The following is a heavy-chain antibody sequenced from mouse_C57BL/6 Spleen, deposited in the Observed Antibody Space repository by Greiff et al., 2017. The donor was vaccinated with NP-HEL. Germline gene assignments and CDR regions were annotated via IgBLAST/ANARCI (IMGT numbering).Heavy chain of an antibody. V-gene: IGHV1-52*01. Sequence: VQLQQPGAELVRPGSSVKLSCKASGYTFTSYWMHWVKQRPIQGLEWIGNIDPSDSETHYNQQFKDKATLTVDKSSSTAYMQLSSLTSEDSAVYYCARGGHYYGSSPFAYWGQGTLVTVSA. CDR1: GYTFTSYW. J-gene: IGHJ3*01. CDR2: IDPSDSET. CDR3: ARGGHYYGSSPFAY. D-gene: IGHD1-1*01.